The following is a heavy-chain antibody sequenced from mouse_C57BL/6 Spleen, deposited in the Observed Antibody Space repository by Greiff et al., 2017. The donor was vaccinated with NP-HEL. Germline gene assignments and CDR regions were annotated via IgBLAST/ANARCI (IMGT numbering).Heavy chain of an antibody. CDR1: GYTFTDYE. D-gene: IGHD1-1*01. Sequence: VQLQQSGAELVRPGASVTLSCKASGYTFTDYEMHWVKQTPVHGLEWIGAIDPETGGTAYNQKFKGKAILTADKSSSTAYMELRSLTSEDSAVYYCTRLRTTVYYFDYWGQGTTLTVSS. CDR2: IDPETGGT. CDR3: TRLRTTVYYFDY. J-gene: IGHJ2*01. V-gene: IGHV1-15*01.